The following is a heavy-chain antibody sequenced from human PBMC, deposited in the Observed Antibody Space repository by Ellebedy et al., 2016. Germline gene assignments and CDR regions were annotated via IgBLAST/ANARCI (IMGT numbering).Heavy chain of an antibody. CDR1: GFPFSNHA. D-gene: IGHD2-21*02. Sequence: GESLKISCAASGFPFSNHAMSWVRQAPGNGLEWVSSISGSAYSTYYADSVKGRFTISRDNSKNTLYVQMDSLRVEDTAVYYCAKWTSMLTATKGVDYWGQGTLVTVSS. CDR3: AKWTSMLTATKGVDY. V-gene: IGHV3-23*01. CDR2: ISGSAYST. J-gene: IGHJ4*02.